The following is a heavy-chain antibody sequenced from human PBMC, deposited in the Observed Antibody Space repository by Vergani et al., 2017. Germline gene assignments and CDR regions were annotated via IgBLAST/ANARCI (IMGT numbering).Heavy chain of an antibody. V-gene: IGHV3-33*06. CDR2: IWYDGSNK. Sequence: QVQLVESGGGVVQPGRSLSLSCAASGFTFSSYGMHWVRQAPGKGLEWVAVIWYDGSNKYYADSVKGRFTISRDNSKETLYLQMNSLGAEDTDVYYCAKDSVAGTGFLDYWGQGTLVTGSS. J-gene: IGHJ4*02. CDR1: GFTFSSYG. CDR3: AKDSVAGTGFLDY. D-gene: IGHD6-19*01.